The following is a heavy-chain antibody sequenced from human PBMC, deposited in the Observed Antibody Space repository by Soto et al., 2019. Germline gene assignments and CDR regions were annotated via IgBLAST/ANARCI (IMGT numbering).Heavy chain of an antibody. Sequence: VASVKVSCKASGGTFSSYAISWVRQAPGQGLEWMGGIIPIFGTANYAQKFQGRVTITADESTSTAYMELSSLRSEDTAVYYCAREKMSGYSSGWRYFDYWGQGTLVTVSS. CDR1: GGTFSSYA. D-gene: IGHD6-19*01. CDR3: AREKMSGYSSGWRYFDY. J-gene: IGHJ4*02. V-gene: IGHV1-69*13. CDR2: IIPIFGTA.